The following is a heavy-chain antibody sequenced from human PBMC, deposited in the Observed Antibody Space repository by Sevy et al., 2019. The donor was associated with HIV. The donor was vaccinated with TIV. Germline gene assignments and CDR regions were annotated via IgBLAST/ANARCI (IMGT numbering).Heavy chain of an antibody. Sequence: GGSLRLSCAASALSVSDNFMSWVRQAPGKGLEWVSVIYIGHNTYYADSVKGRFTISRDNAENTLFLQMNSLRVEDTAVYYCARGKHVSDYYGSFDYWGQGTLVTVSS. V-gene: IGHV3-53*01. CDR1: ALSVSDNF. J-gene: IGHJ4*02. D-gene: IGHD3-3*01. CDR2: IYIGHNT. CDR3: ARGKHVSDYYGSFDY.